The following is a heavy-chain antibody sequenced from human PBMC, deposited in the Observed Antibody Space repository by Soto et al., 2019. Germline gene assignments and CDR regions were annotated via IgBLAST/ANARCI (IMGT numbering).Heavy chain of an antibody. D-gene: IGHD2-15*01. Sequence: EVQLVESGGGLVQPGGSLRLSFAASGFTLSDYYMDWVRQAPGKGLEGVGRTRNKANSYTTEYAASVKGRFTISRDDSQNSLYLQMSSLKTEDTAVYFCAREWRINFCSGGGCHAYFDSWGQGTLVTVSS. CDR3: AREWRINFCSGGGCHAYFDS. V-gene: IGHV3-72*01. CDR2: TRNKANSYTT. J-gene: IGHJ4*02. CDR1: GFTLSDYY.